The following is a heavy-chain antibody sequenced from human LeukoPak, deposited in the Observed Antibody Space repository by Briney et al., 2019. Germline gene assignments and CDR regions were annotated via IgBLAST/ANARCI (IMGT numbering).Heavy chain of an antibody. J-gene: IGHJ4*02. CDR2: INHSGST. CDR3: ARGSNIGLAY. Sequence: SETLSLTCAVYGGSFGGYYWSWIRQPPGKGLEWIGEINHSGSTNYNPSLKSRVTISVDTSKNQFSLKLSSVTAADTAVYYCARGSNIGLAYWGQGTLVTVSS. V-gene: IGHV4-34*01. D-gene: IGHD2-8*01. CDR1: GGSFGGYY.